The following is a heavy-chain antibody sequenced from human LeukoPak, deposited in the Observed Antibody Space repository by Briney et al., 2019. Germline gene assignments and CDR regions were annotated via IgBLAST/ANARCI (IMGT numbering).Heavy chain of an antibody. D-gene: IGHD2-15*01. Sequence: GGSLRLSCAASGFTFSNYWMSWVRQAPGKGLEWVANIKQDGSEKYYVDSVKGRFTISRDNAKNSLYLQMNSLRAEDTAVYYCTKDGRVASAATRPTYYYGMDVWGQGTTVIVSS. CDR1: GFTFSNYW. J-gene: IGHJ6*02. CDR2: IKQDGSEK. V-gene: IGHV3-7*01. CDR3: TKDGRVASAATRPTYYYGMDV.